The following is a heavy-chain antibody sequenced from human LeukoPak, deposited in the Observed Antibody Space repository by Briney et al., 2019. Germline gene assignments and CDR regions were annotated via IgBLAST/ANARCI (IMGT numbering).Heavy chain of an antibody. Sequence: EASVKVSCKASGGTFSSYAISWERQAPGQGLEWMGGIIPILGIANYAQKFQGRVTITADKSTSTAYMELSSLRSEDTAVYYCARDCSGGSCYPSLYAFDIWGQGTMVTVSS. CDR2: IIPILGIA. D-gene: IGHD2-15*01. CDR1: GGTFSSYA. V-gene: IGHV1-69*10. CDR3: ARDCSGGSCYPSLYAFDI. J-gene: IGHJ3*02.